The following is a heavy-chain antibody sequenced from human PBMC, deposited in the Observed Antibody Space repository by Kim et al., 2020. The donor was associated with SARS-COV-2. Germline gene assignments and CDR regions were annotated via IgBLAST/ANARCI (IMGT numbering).Heavy chain of an antibody. V-gene: IGHV4-34*01. D-gene: IGHD1-26*01. CDR2: VTHIGTA. CDR1: GASISGFF. J-gene: IGHJ5*02. Sequence: SETLSLTCAVHGASISGFFWTWIRQPPGKGLEWIGEVTHIGTANYNTSLKSRLTISADTSRNQLSLKLTSVTAADTAVYYCAGGFSAAWEVASACGKGTPVTVSS. CDR3: AGGFSAAWEVASA.